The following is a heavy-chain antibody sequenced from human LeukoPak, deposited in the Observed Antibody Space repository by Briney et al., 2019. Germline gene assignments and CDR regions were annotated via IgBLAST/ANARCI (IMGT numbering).Heavy chain of an antibody. CDR3: ARRARYSSSWRPKALDAFDI. D-gene: IGHD6-13*01. Sequence: SETLSLTCAAYGGSFSGYYWSWIRQPPGKGLEWIGEINHSGSTNYNPSLKSRVTISVDTSKNQFSLKLSSVTAADTAVYYCARRARYSSSWRPKALDAFDIWGQGTMVTVSS. CDR1: GGSFSGYY. CDR2: INHSGST. V-gene: IGHV4-34*01. J-gene: IGHJ3*02.